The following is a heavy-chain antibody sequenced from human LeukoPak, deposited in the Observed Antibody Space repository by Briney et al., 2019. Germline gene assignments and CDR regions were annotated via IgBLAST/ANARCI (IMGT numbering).Heavy chain of an antibody. Sequence: GGSLRLSCTGSGFVFGDADMSWVRQAPGKGLDWVGFIRRKDSGGATQYAASVKGRFTISRDDSKSIAYLQMNSLRTEDTAVYYCTRALASDYWGQGTLVTVSS. CDR1: GFVFGDAD. CDR3: TRALASDY. V-gene: IGHV3-49*04. CDR2: IRRKDSGGAT. J-gene: IGHJ4*02.